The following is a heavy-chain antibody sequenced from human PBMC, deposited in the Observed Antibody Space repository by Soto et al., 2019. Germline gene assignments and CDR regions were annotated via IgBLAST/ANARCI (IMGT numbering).Heavy chain of an antibody. D-gene: IGHD6-13*01. CDR1: GFTFSSYG. V-gene: IGHV3-30*18. CDR2: ISYDGSNK. CDR3: AKDSIAAVIYYYYGMDV. Sequence: LRLSCAASGFTFSSYGMHWVRQAPGKGLEWVAVISYDGSNKYYADSVKGRFTISRDNSKNTLYLQMNSLRAEDTAVYYCAKDSIAAVIYYYYGMDVWGQGTTVTVSS. J-gene: IGHJ6*02.